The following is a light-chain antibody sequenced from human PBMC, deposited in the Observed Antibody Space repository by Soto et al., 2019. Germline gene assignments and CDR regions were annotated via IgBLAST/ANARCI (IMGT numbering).Light chain of an antibody. CDR2: GAS. Sequence: EIVLTQSPGTLSLSPGERATLSCRASQSVSSSSLAWYQQKPGQAPRLLIYGASSRATGIPDRFSGSGSGTDFTLTISRLEPEDFAVYYCQQYYSSPWTFAQGTKVDIK. J-gene: IGKJ1*01. CDR1: QSVSSSS. CDR3: QQYYSSPWT. V-gene: IGKV3-20*01.